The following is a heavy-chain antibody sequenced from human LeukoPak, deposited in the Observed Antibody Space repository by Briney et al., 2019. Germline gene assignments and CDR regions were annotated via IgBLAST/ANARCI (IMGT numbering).Heavy chain of an antibody. CDR1: GFTFSSYE. Sequence: GGSLRLSCAASGFTFSSYEMNWVRQAPGRGLEWVSYIRSSGSTIYYADSVKGRFTISRDNAKNSLYLQMNSLRAEDTAVYYCAELGITMIGGVWGKGTTVTISS. J-gene: IGHJ6*04. V-gene: IGHV3-48*03. CDR3: AELGITMIGGV. D-gene: IGHD3-10*02. CDR2: IRSSGSTI.